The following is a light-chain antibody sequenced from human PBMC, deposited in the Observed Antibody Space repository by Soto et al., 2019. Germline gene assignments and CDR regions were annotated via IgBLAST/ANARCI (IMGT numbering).Light chain of an antibody. V-gene: IGKV4-1*01. Sequence: DFVMPQSPDSLAVSLGERATINCKSGQSVLYTASSKNFLAWYQQKPGQPPKLLISWASTRASGVPGRFSGGWSGTDFTLTISSLQPEDVAVYYCQQYYRTPYTFGQGTKLEIK. CDR3: QQYYRTPYT. J-gene: IGKJ2*01. CDR1: QSVLYTASSKNF. CDR2: WAS.